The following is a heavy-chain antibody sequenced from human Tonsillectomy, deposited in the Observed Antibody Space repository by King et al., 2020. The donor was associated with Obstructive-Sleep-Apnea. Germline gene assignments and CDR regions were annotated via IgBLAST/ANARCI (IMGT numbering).Heavy chain of an antibody. CDR2: SSWYCGSI. CDR1: GFTIDDYA. Sequence: VQLGESGGGLVQPGRSLRLSCASAGFTIDDYAMHWVRQAPGKGLEGVSGSSWYCGSIGYGDSVKGRFTISRDNAKNSLYLQMNSLRAEDTALYYCAKDKDDYGDYVRGYYYYGMDVWGQGTTVTVSS. J-gene: IGHJ6*02. D-gene: IGHD4-17*01. CDR3: AKDKDDYGDYVRGYYYYGMDV. V-gene: IGHV3-9*01.